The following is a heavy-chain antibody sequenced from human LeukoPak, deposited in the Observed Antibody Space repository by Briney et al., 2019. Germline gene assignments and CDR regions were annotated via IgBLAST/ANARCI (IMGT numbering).Heavy chain of an antibody. Sequence: GGSLRLSCAASGFTFSSYWMHWVRQAPGKGLVWVSRINSDATTTSYADSVKGRFTVSRDNAKNTLYLQMNSLRAEDTAMYYCARVGTAGLDWGQGTLVTVSS. CDR1: GFTFSSYW. J-gene: IGHJ4*02. V-gene: IGHV3-74*01. CDR3: ARVGTAGLD. CDR2: INSDATTT. D-gene: IGHD3/OR15-3a*01.